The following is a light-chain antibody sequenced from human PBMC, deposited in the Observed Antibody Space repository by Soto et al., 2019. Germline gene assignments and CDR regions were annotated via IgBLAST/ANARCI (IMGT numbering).Light chain of an antibody. V-gene: IGKV3-15*01. CDR2: GAT. Sequence: EIVMTQSPATLSVSPGERATLSCRASQSVSSNLAWYQQKPGQAPRLLIYGATTRATGIPARFSGSGSGTEFTIIISSLQSEDFATYYCQQANSFPFTFGQGTRLEI. J-gene: IGKJ2*01. CDR3: QQANSFPFT. CDR1: QSVSSN.